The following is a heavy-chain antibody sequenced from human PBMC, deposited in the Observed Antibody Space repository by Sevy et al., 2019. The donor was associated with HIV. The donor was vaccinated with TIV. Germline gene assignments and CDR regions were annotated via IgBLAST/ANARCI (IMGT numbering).Heavy chain of an antibody. J-gene: IGHJ4*02. V-gene: IGHV1-2*06. CDR1: GYTFTGYY. Sequence: ASVKVSCKASGYTFTGYYMHWVRQAPGQGLEWMGRINPNRGGTNYAQKFQGRVTMTRDTSINTAYMELTSLKSDDSAVYYCARASPNDYGGVYWDQGTLVTVSS. CDR2: INPNRGGT. CDR3: ARASPNDYGGVY. D-gene: IGHD4-17*01.